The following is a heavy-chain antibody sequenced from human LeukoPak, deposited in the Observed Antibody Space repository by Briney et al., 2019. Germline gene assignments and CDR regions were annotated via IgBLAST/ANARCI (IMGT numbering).Heavy chain of an antibody. D-gene: IGHD6-13*01. V-gene: IGHV3-33*08. Sequence: GGSLRLSCAASGFTFSSYSMNWVRQAPGKGLEWVAVIWYDGSNKYYADSVKGRFTISRDNSKNTLDLQMNSLRAEDTAVYYCARGAPFTAAGTFDYWGQGTLVTVSS. CDR2: IWYDGSNK. CDR1: GFTFSSYS. J-gene: IGHJ4*02. CDR3: ARGAPFTAAGTFDY.